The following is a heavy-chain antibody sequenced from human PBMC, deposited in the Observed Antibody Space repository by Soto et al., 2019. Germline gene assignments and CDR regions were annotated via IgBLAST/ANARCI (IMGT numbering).Heavy chain of an antibody. Sequence: IQLVQSAGEVKRPGASVKVSCKASGYTFNTFGITWVRQAPGQGLEWMGCVSGYSDKRDYSRKLQDRITLTADPXTTTSYRELRSLTSDDTAGYYCARGWGKYVGVNDFWGQGTLVTVSS. J-gene: IGHJ4*02. CDR3: ARGWGKYVGVNDF. D-gene: IGHD2-8*01. CDR1: GYTFNTFG. V-gene: IGHV1-18*01. CDR2: VSGYSDKR.